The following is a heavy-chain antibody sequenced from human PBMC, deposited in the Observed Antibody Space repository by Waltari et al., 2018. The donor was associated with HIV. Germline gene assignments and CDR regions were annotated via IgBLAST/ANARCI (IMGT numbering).Heavy chain of an antibody. CDR2: FYYTGTT. D-gene: IGHD6-19*01. V-gene: IGHV4-59*01. CDR3: AREAGGSGWKFDY. J-gene: IGHJ4*02. CDR1: GGSFSGYY. Sequence: QVQLQESGPGLVKPSETLSLTCSVSGGSFSGYYWNWIRPTPGKGLEWIGSFYYTGTTNSNPSRRSRVTISGDTSRNQFSLKLSSVTAADTAIYYCAREAGGSGWKFDYWGQGALVTVSS.